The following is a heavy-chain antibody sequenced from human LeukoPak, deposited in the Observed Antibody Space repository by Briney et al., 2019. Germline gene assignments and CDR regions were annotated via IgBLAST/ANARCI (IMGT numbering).Heavy chain of an antibody. CDR2: ISVGSNYI. D-gene: IGHD6-19*01. V-gene: IGHV3-21*01. J-gene: IGHJ4*02. CDR1: GFTYSSYT. Sequence: GGSLRLSCAASGFTYSSYTMNGVRQAPGKGLEWVSSISVGSNYIYYADSVKGRFTISRDNAKNSLSLQMNSLRAEDTAGYYCASGIAVTSSFDFWAQGTLVTVSS. CDR3: ASGIAVTSSFDF.